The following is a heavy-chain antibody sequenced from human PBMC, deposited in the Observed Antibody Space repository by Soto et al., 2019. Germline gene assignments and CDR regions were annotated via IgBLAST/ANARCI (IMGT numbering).Heavy chain of an antibody. CDR2: IFYSGTT. D-gene: IGHD6-13*01. CDR3: ARRLERQQLRGGFDS. V-gene: IGHV4-39*02. Sequence: SETLSLTCNVSGGSINSNSFLWGWIRQPPGKGLEWIGSIFYSGTTYYQSSLKSRVSISVDTSKNHFSLKLSSVTAADTAVYYCARRLERQQLRGGFDSWGQGTLVTVSS. CDR1: GGSINSNSFL. J-gene: IGHJ4*02.